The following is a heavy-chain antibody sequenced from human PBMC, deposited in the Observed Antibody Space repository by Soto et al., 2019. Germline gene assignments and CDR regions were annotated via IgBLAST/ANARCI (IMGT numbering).Heavy chain of an antibody. V-gene: IGHV4-39*01. CDR1: GGSISSSSYY. CDR2: IYYSGST. CDR3: ARLGQMDV. D-gene: IGHD3-16*01. Sequence: QLQLQESGPGLVKPSETLSLTCTVSGGSISSSSYYWGWIRQPPGKGLEWIGSIYYSGSTYYNPSLKIRLTMSVDTSKNLCSLKLSSVTAADTAVYYCARLGQMDVWGQGTTVTVSS. J-gene: IGHJ6*02.